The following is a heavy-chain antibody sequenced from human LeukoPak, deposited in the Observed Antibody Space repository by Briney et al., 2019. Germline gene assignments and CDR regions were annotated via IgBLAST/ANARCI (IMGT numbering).Heavy chain of an antibody. J-gene: IGHJ6*03. CDR3: ARDGVFRFEVGDVYYYYMDV. CDR2: INPNSGGT. D-gene: IGHD2-21*02. V-gene: IGHV1-2*02. Sequence: ASVKVSCKASGYIFTGYYIHWVRQAPGQGLEWMGWINPNSGGTKYAQKFQGRVTMTRDTSNNTVYMDLTRLIFDDTAMYYCARDGVFRFEVGDVYYYYMDVWGKGTTVIISS. CDR1: GYIFTGYY.